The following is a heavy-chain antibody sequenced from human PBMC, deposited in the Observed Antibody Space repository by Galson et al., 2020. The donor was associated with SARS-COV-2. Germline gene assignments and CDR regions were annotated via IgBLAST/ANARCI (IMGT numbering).Heavy chain of an antibody. CDR3: ARAPIGTSDWNLDY. CDR2: IHPNSGGT. J-gene: IGHJ4*02. CDR1: GYTFTGYY. D-gene: IGHD1-1*01. V-gene: IGHV1-2*02. Sequence: ASVKVYCKASGYTFTGYYMVWVRQAPGQGLEWMGWIHPNSGGTRYAQNFQGRVTMTRDTSISTGYMELIRLRSDDTAVYYCARAPIGTSDWNLDYWGQGTLVTVSA.